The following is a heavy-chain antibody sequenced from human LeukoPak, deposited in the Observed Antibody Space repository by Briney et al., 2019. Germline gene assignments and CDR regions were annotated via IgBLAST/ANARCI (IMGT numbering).Heavy chain of an antibody. CDR1: GYTLTSYY. V-gene: IGHV1-69*13. Sequence: SVKVSCKASGYTLTSYYMHWVRQAPGQGLEWMGGIIPIFGTANYAQKFQGRVTITADESTSTAYMELSSLRSEDTAVYYCAREPRFGAVAGNNWFDPWGQGTLVTVSS. J-gene: IGHJ5*02. CDR3: AREPRFGAVAGNNWFDP. CDR2: IIPIFGTA. D-gene: IGHD6-19*01.